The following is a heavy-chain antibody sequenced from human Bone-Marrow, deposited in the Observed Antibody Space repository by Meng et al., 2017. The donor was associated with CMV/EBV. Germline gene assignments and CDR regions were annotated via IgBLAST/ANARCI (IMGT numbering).Heavy chain of an antibody. CDR2: IDPNSGNT. J-gene: IGHJ5*02. D-gene: IGHD3-3*01. Sequence: ASVKVSCKASGYTFTRYDIIWVRQATGQGLGWMGRIDPNSGNTGYAQKFQGRVTMTRNTSKSTAYMELSSLRSEDTAVYYCARADRSFDFWSGYPRFDPWGQGTLVTVSS. CDR3: ARADRSFDFWSGYPRFDP. V-gene: IGHV1-8*01. CDR1: GYTFTRYD.